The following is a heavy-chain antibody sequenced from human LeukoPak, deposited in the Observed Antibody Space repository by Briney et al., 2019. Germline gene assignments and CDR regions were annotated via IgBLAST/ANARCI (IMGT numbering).Heavy chain of an antibody. V-gene: IGHV4-30-4*01. J-gene: IGHJ4*02. D-gene: IGHD3-22*01. CDR3: ARSDAGYYDSSGYYPLDY. CDR2: IYYSGST. CDR1: GGSISSGDYY. Sequence: SETLSLTCTVSGGSISSGDYYWSWIRQPPGKGLEWIGYIYYSGSTYYNPSLKSRVTISVDTSKNQFSLKLSSVTAADTAVYYCARSDAGYYDSSGYYPLDYWGQGTLVTVSS.